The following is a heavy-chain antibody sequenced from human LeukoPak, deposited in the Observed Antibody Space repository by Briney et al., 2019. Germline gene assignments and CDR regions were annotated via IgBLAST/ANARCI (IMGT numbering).Heavy chain of an antibody. D-gene: IGHD6-19*01. J-gene: IGHJ4*02. CDR2: ISYDGSNK. CDR1: GFTFSSYA. CDR3: AREPSSGSTYFDY. Sequence: GRSLRLSCAAPGFTFSSYAMHWVRQAPGKGLEWVAVISYDGSNKYYADSVKGRFTISRDNSKNTLYLQMNSLRAEDTAVYYCAREPSSGSTYFDYWGQGTLVTVSS. V-gene: IGHV3-30-3*01.